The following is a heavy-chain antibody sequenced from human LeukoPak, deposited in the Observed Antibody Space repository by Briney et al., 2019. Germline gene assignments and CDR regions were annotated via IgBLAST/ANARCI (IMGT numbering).Heavy chain of an antibody. CDR3: ARDPGYSSGWYGGNWFDP. CDR2: IYTSGST. V-gene: IGHV4-61*02. D-gene: IGHD6-19*01. Sequence: PSQTLSLTCTVSGDSISSGSYYWSWIRQPAGKGLEWIGRIYTSGSTNYNPSLKSRVTMSVDTSKNQFSLKLSSVTAADTAVYYCARDPGYSSGWYGGNWFDPWGQGTLVTVSS. CDR1: GDSISSGSYY. J-gene: IGHJ5*02.